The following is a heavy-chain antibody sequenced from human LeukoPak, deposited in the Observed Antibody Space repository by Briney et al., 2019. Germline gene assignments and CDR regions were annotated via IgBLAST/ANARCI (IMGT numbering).Heavy chain of an antibody. CDR1: GDSISGYY. CDR2: VFYTGTT. Sequence: PSETLSLTCTVSGDSISGYYWNWIRQPPGKGLEWIGHVFYTGTTKYHPSLKSRIAISADTSSNQFSLKLRSVTTADTAVYYCARGITVTTTSDHLDFWGQGILVTVPS. V-gene: IGHV4-59*01. CDR3: ARGITVTTTSDHLDF. D-gene: IGHD4-17*01. J-gene: IGHJ4*02.